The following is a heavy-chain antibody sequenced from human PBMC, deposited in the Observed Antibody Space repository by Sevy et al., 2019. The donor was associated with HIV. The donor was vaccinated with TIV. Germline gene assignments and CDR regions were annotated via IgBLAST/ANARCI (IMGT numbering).Heavy chain of an antibody. Sequence: GGSLRLSCAASGFNIKTYNMNWVRQAPGKGLEWVSSISSSSTYIYYADSVKGRLTISRDNAKNSLYLQMSSLRAEDTAVYYCARDLVIPSTTDYFYYAMDVWGQGTTVTVSS. CDR2: ISSSSTYI. V-gene: IGHV3-21*01. D-gene: IGHD2-2*01. J-gene: IGHJ6*02. CDR1: GFNIKTYN. CDR3: ARDLVIPSTTDYFYYAMDV.